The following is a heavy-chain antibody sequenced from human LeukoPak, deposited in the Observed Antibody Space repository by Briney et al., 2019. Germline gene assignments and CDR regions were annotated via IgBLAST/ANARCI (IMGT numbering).Heavy chain of an antibody. Sequence: PSETLSLTCTVSGGSISSGSYYWSWIRQPAGKGLEWIGHIYYSGSTNYNPSLKSRVTISVDTSKNQFSLKLSSVTAADTAVYYCARGHARGSWWFDPWGQGTLVTVSS. CDR2: IYYSGST. CDR3: ARGHARGSWWFDP. V-gene: IGHV4-61*10. CDR1: GGSISSGSYY. D-gene: IGHD3-10*01. J-gene: IGHJ5*02.